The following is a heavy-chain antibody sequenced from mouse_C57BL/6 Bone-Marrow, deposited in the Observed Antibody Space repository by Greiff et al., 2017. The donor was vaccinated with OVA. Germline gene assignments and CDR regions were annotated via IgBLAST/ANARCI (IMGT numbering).Heavy chain of an antibody. J-gene: IGHJ2*01. CDR1: GYTFTSYW. V-gene: IGHV1-61*01. Sequence: QVQLQQPGAELVRPGSSVKLSCKASGYTFTSYWMDWVKQRPGQGLEWIGNIYPSDSETHYNQKFKDKATLTVDKSSSTAYMQLSSLTSEDSAVYYCAREGGITEIVRHYCDYWGQGTTLTVSS. D-gene: IGHD2-4*01. CDR3: AREGGITEIVRHYCDY. CDR2: IYPSDSET.